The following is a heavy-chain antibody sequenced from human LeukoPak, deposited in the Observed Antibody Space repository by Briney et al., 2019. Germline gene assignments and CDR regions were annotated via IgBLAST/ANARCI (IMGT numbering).Heavy chain of an antibody. J-gene: IGHJ5*02. V-gene: IGHV1-2*02. CDR3: AREGYYDSSGYYGRGYNWFDP. CDR1: GYTFTSYA. Sequence: GASVKVSCKTSGYTFTSYAMNRVRQAPGQGLEWMGWINPNSGGTNYAQKFQGRVTMTRDTSISTAYMELSRLRSDDTAVYYCAREGYYDSSGYYGRGYNWFDPWGQGTLVTVSS. D-gene: IGHD3-22*01. CDR2: INPNSGGT.